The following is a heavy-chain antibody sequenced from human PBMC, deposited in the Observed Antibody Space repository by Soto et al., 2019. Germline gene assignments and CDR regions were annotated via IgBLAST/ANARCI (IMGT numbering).Heavy chain of an antibody. CDR2: IYDSGST. CDR3: ARRWGRTFDY. J-gene: IGHJ4*02. CDR1: GGSISSYY. D-gene: IGHD7-27*01. Sequence: VQLQESGPGLVKPSETLSLTCTVSGGSISSYYWSWIRQPPGKGLEWIGYIYDSGSTNYNPSLQSRVTISVDTSKNQFSLKLRSVSAADTAVYYCARRWGRTFDYGGQGTLVTVSS. V-gene: IGHV4-59*08.